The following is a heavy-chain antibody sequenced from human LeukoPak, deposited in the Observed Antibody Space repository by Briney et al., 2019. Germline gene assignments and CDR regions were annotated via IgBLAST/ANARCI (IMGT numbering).Heavy chain of an antibody. V-gene: IGHV3-23*01. J-gene: IGHJ4*02. CDR2: ISGNSGST. CDR3: AKGPNYDFWSTNDS. D-gene: IGHD3-3*01. CDR1: GFTFSKYA. Sequence: GGSLRLSCAASGFTFSKYAMSWVRQTPGKGLKWVSGISGNSGSTYYANSVKGRFTISRDNSKNTLYLQMNSLRAEDTAVYYCAKGPNYDFWSTNDSWGQGILVTVSS.